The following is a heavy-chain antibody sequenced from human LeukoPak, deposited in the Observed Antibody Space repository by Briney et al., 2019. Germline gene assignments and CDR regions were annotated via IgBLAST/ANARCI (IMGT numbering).Heavy chain of an antibody. D-gene: IGHD3-10*01. CDR1: GLTFSIYG. J-gene: IGHJ6*02. V-gene: IGHV3-30*18. Sequence: GGSLRLSCEASGLTFSIYGMHWVRQAPGKGLEWVAIISYEGSVEYYADSVRGRFTISRDNSKNTLYLQMNSLRAEDTAVYYCAKAPPVYDSGSNEDYGMDVWGQGTTVTVSS. CDR2: ISYEGSVE. CDR3: AKAPPVYDSGSNEDYGMDV.